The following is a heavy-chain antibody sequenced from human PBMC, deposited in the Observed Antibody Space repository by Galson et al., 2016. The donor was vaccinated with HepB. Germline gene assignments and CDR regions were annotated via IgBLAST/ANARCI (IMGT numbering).Heavy chain of an antibody. Sequence: SLRLSCAASGFTFSRYGMHWVRQAPGKGLEWVAVISSDGSTKYYADSVKGRFAIYRDHSKTTLYLQMKSLRAEDAAVYYCARDHANEKIPASGTFDQDYYFDYWGQGTLFTVSS. CDR1: GFTFSRYG. J-gene: IGHJ4*02. CDR2: ISSDGSTK. CDR3: ARDHANEKIPASGTFDQDYYFDY. D-gene: IGHD1-1*01. V-gene: IGHV3-30*19.